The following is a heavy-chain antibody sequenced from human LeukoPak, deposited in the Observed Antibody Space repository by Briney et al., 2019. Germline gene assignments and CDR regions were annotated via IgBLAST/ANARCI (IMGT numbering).Heavy chain of an antibody. CDR2: INGNGVCT. J-gene: IGHJ5*02. CDR1: GFTFSGYA. CDR3: ARTYYDYVWGSYRLNWFDP. D-gene: IGHD3-16*02. Sequence: GGSLRLSCAASGFTFSGYAMSWVRQAPGKGLEWVSAINGNGVCTYHADSVKDRFTISRDNSKNTLYLQMNSLRAEDTAVYYCARTYYDYVWGSYRLNWFDPWGQGTLVTVSS. V-gene: IGHV3-23*01.